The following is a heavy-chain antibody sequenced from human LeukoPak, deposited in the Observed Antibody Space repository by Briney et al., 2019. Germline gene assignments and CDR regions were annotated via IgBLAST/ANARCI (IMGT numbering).Heavy chain of an antibody. J-gene: IGHJ4*02. CDR2: ISYDGSNK. CDR3: AGVTDSYGPIKY. Sequence: PGGSLRLSCAASGFTFSSYAMHWVRQAPGKGLEWVAVISYDGSNKYYADSVKGRFTISRDNSKNTLYLQMNSLRAEDTAVYYCAGVTDSYGPIKYWGQGTLVTVSS. D-gene: IGHD5-18*01. CDR1: GFTFSSYA. V-gene: IGHV3-30-3*01.